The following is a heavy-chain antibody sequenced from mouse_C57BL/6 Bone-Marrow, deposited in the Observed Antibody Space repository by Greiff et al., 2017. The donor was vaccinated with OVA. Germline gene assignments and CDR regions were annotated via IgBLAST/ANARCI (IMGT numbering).Heavy chain of an antibody. CDR1: GFTFTDYY. Sequence: EVKLMESGGGLVQPGGSLSLSCAASGFTFTDYYMSWVRQPPGKALEWLGFIRNKADGDTAEYSASVKGRVTISSDNSQSILYRQMNTLIAEDSSTYYCARGLLRIAMDYWGQGTSVTVSS. V-gene: IGHV7-3*01. J-gene: IGHJ4*01. D-gene: IGHD2-10*01. CDR2: IRNKADGDTA. CDR3: ARGLLRIAMDY.